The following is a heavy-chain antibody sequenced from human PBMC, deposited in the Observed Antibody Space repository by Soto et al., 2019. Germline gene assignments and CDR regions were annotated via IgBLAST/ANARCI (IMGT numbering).Heavy chain of an antibody. J-gene: IGHJ6*02. CDR3: AREGNGMDV. CDR2: IYFSGST. V-gene: IGHV4-59*12. CDR1: VGSMISYY. Sequence: AETLSLCCTVFVGSMISYYWSWIRQPPGKGLEWVGFIYFSGSTNYNPSLKSRVTISVDTSKIQFSLKLSSVTAADTAVYYCAREGNGMDVWGQGTTVTVSS. D-gene: IGHD3-10*01.